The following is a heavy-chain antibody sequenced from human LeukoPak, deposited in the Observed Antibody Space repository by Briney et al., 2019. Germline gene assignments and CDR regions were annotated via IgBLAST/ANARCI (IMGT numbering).Heavy chain of an antibody. V-gene: IGHV4-59*01. D-gene: IGHD3-16*01. CDR1: GGSISSYY. CDR2: IYYSGST. CDR3: ARFGSLREPILDY. Sequence: SETLSLTCTVSGGSISSYYWTWIRQPPGKGLDWIGYIYYSGSTNYNPSLNSRVTISVDTSKNQFSLKLSFVTAADTAVYYCARFGSLREPILDYWGQGTLVTVSS. J-gene: IGHJ4*02.